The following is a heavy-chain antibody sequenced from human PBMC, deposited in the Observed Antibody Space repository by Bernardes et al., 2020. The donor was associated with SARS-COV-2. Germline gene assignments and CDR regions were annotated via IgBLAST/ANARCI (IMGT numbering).Heavy chain of an antibody. CDR1: GFTFSKNA. D-gene: IGHD1-1*01. CDR3: AKDWSTTGYYYDMDV. Sequence: GGSLRLSCVASGFTFSKNAMTWVRQVPGKGLEWVSAISAIGGSTYYAESVKGRFTISRDNSRNTLYLEMNSLRVEDTAVYYCAKDWSTTGYYYDMDVWGPGTTVTVSS. J-gene: IGHJ6*02. CDR2: ISAIGGST. V-gene: IGHV3-23*01.